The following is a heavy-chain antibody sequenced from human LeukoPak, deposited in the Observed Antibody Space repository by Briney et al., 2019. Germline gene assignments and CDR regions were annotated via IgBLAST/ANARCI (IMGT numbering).Heavy chain of an antibody. CDR3: AREKRRNSGYDRYYDHGMDA. CDR1: GGSFSGYY. J-gene: IGHJ6*02. CDR2: INHSGST. Sequence: SETLCLTCAVYGGSFSGYYCSGIPETPGKGLECIVEINHSGSTNNNPCLKSRDTISVDTSKNQFSLKLSSVSAADTAVYYCAREKRRNSGYDRYYDHGMDAWGQGTTVTVSS. V-gene: IGHV4-34*04. D-gene: IGHD5-12*01.